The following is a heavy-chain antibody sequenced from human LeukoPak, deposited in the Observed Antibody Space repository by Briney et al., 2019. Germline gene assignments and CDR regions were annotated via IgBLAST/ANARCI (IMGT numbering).Heavy chain of an antibody. CDR1: GASISSYY. J-gene: IGHJ6*02. V-gene: IGHV4-59*01. CDR2: IYYSGST. Sequence: SETLSLTCTVSGASISSYYWSWIRQSPGKGLESIGYIYYSGSTTYNPSLKSRVTISLDTSKNQSSLKLSSVTAADTAVYYCARVYDILTGYYGMDVWGQGTAVTVSS. D-gene: IGHD3-9*01. CDR3: ARVYDILTGYYGMDV.